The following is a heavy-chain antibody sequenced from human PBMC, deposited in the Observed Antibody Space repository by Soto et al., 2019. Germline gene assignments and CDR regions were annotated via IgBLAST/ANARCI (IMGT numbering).Heavy chain of an antibody. V-gene: IGHV2-26*03. CDR1: GFSLTTGRMG. J-gene: IGHJ6*02. CDR3: ALLVADSSWYHYGLDV. Sequence: QVTLKESGPVLVKATETLTLTCNISGFSLTTGRMGVSWIRQPPGKALEWVALIFSNNERSYSTSLQSRLSISDDTSKSQVVLTMTNVDPVDTATYFCALLVADSSWYHYGLDVWGQGTTVTVS. D-gene: IGHD6-13*01. CDR2: IFSNNER.